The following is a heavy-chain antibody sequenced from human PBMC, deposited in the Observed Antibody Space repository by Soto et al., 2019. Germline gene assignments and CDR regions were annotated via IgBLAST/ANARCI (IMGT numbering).Heavy chain of an antibody. D-gene: IGHD3-9*01. V-gene: IGHV1-69*13. CDR1: GGTFSSYA. CDR3: ARDRHHYDILTGYGRRGMDV. CDR2: IIPIFGTA. J-gene: IGHJ6*02. Sequence: GASVKVSCKASGGTFSSYAISWVRQAPGQGLEWMGGIIPIFGTANYAQKFQGRVTITADESTSTAYMELSSLRSEDTAVYYCARDRHHYDILTGYGRRGMDVWGQGTTVTVSS.